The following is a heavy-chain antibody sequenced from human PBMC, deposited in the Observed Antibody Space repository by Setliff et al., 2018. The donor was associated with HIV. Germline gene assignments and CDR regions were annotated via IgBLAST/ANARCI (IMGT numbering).Heavy chain of an antibody. D-gene: IGHD3-10*01. Sequence: GGSLRLSCTASGFSFSLYAMSWVRQAPGRGLEWVSTITSSVSRTFYADSAEGRFTISRDNSNNTLYLQMNSLRAEDTAVYYCARDQVANYYGSGIDYWGQGTLVTVSS. CDR3: ARDQVANYYGSGIDY. CDR2: ITSSVSRT. CDR1: GFSFSLYA. V-gene: IGHV3-23*01. J-gene: IGHJ4*02.